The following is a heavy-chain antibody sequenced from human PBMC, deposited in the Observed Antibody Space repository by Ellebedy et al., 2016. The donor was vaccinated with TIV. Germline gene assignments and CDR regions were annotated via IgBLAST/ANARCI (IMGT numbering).Heavy chain of an antibody. J-gene: IGHJ3*02. Sequence: MPSETLSLTCAVSGGSISSYYWSWIRQPPGKGLEWIGYISYSGSTNYNPSLKSRVTISVDTSKNQFPLRLSSVTAADTAVYYCARVVWQQPVSYAFDIWGQGTMVTVSS. CDR3: ARVVWQQPVSYAFDI. V-gene: IGHV4-59*01. D-gene: IGHD6-13*01. CDR2: ISYSGST. CDR1: GGSISSYY.